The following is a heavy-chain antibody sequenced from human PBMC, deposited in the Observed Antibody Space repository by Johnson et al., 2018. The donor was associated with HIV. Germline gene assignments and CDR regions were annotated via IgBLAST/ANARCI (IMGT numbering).Heavy chain of an antibody. J-gene: IGHJ3*02. D-gene: IGHD2-15*01. V-gene: IGHV3-30*04. CDR3: ARDTAKREEDGGFDI. Sequence: QVQLVESGGGVVQPGRSLRLSCAASGFTFSSYCMNWVRQTPGKGLEWVATIKQDGSKTYYADSVKGRFTISRDNSKNTLYLQMNSLRVEDTAVYDYARDTAKREEDGGFDIWGQGTMVTVSS. CDR1: GFTFSSYC. CDR2: IKQDGSKT.